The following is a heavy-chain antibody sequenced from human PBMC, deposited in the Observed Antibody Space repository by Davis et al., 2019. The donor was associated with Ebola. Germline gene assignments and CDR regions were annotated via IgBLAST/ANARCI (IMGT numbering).Heavy chain of an antibody. J-gene: IGHJ4*02. V-gene: IGHV1-18*04. D-gene: IGHD1-1*01. Sequence: ASVKVSCKASGYTFTSYGISWVRQAPGQGLEWMGWINPHNGNTNYAQNVQGRVTMTTDTSTSTAYMEVGSLRSDDTAVYYCTRAQFPTTSDHWGQGTLVTVSS. CDR1: GYTFTSYG. CDR2: INPHNGNT. CDR3: TRAQFPTTSDH.